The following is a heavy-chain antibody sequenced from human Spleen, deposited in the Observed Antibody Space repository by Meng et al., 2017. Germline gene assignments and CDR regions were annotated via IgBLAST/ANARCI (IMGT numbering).Heavy chain of an antibody. D-gene: IGHD5-18*01. CDR2: IKSKTDGGTT. CDR3: AKSSDPGSYGYIHPPFHY. Sequence: GESLKISCAASGFTFSNAWMSWVRQAPGKGLEWVGRIKSKTDGGTTDYAAPVKGRFTISRDDSKNTLYLQMNSLRAEDTAVYYCAKSSDPGSYGYIHPPFHYWGQGTLVTVSS. V-gene: IGHV3-15*01. CDR1: GFTFSNAW. J-gene: IGHJ4*02.